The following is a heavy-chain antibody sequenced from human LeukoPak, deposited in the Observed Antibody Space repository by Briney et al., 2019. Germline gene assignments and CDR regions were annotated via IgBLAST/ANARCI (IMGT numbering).Heavy chain of an antibody. CDR3: ARGPERTGVGTRYYYDMDV. J-gene: IGHJ6*02. D-gene: IGHD2-8*01. CDR1: GFTFSSYA. CDR2: ISYDGSNK. Sequence: GSLRLSCAASGFTFSSYAMHWVRQAPGKGLEWVAVISYDGSNKYYADSVKGRFTISRDNSKNTLYLQMNSLRAEDTAVHYCARGPERTGVGTRYYYDMDVWGQGTTVTVSS. V-gene: IGHV3-30-3*01.